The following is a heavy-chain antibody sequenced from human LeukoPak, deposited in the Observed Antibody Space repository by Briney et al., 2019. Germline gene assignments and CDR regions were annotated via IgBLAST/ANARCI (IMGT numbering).Heavy chain of an antibody. V-gene: IGHV3-11*01. CDR1: GFTFSDYY. Sequence: GGSLRLSCAASGFTFSDYYMSWIRQAPGEGLEWVSFISSSGSTVDYADSMKGRLTISRDNAKNSLSLQMNSLRAEDTAVYFCARGGYDILTGYYDYWGQGTLVTVSS. J-gene: IGHJ4*02. D-gene: IGHD3-9*01. CDR3: ARGGYDILTGYYDY. CDR2: ISSSGSTV.